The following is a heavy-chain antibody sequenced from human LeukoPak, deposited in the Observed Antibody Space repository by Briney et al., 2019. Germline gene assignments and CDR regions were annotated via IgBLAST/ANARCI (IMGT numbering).Heavy chain of an antibody. J-gene: IGHJ4*02. V-gene: IGHV3-74*01. Sequence: GGSLRLSCAASGFTFSTHWMHWVRQAQGKGLVWVSRTNIDGSNTNYADYVKGRFTISRDNAKNTVYLQMSSLRAEDTAVYYGAREETKWGSVDFRGQGTLVTVSS. CDR2: TNIDGSNT. CDR3: AREETKWGSVDF. CDR1: GFTFSTHW. D-gene: IGHD7-27*01.